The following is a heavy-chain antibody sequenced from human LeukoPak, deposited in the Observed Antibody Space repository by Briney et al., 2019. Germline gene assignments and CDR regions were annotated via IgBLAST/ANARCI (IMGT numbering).Heavy chain of an antibody. CDR2: ISNSGGTT. CDR3: ASNSRGY. J-gene: IGHJ4*02. D-gene: IGHD2/OR15-2a*01. CDR1: GFVFSSFG. Sequence: GGSLRLSCSASGFVFSSFGMHWVRQAPGKGLEFVSGISNSGGTTYYAVSVKGRFTISRDNSKNTLYLQMSSLRPEDTAVYYCASNSRGYWGQGTLVTVSS. V-gene: IGHV3-64D*09.